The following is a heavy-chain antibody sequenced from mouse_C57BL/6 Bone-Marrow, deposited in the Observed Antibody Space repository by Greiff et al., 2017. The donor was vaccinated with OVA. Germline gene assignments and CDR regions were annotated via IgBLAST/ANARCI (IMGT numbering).Heavy chain of an antibody. V-gene: IGHV1-47*01. D-gene: IGHD2-4*01. CDR2: FHPYNDDT. CDR1: GYTFTTYP. J-gene: IGHJ2*01. Sequence: VKVVESGAELVKPGASVKMSCKASGYTFTTYPIEWMKQNHGKSLEWIGNFHPYNDDTKYNEKFKGKATLTVEKSSSTVYLELSRLTSDDSAVYYCARGGGGYDYSFDYWGQGTTLTVSS. CDR3: ARGGGGYDYSFDY.